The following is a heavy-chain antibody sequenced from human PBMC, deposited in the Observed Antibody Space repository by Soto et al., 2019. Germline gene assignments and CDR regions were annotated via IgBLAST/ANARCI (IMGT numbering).Heavy chain of an antibody. J-gene: IGHJ3*02. CDR1: GFTFSSYS. Sequence: EVQLVESGGGLVKPGGSLRLSCAASGFTFSSYSMNWVRQAPGKGLEWVSSISSSSSYIYYADSVKGRFTISRDNAENSLYLQMNSLRAEDTAVYYCARDGDYVWGSYRWSDAFDIWGQGTMVTVSS. V-gene: IGHV3-21*01. CDR2: ISSSSSYI. D-gene: IGHD3-16*02. CDR3: ARDGDYVWGSYRWSDAFDI.